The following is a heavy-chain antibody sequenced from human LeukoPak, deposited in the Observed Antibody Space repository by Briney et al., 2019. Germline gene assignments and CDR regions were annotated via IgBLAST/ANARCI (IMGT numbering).Heavy chain of an antibody. CDR2: ISSSGSTI. CDR1: GFTVSSNY. Sequence: QPGGSLRLSCAASGFTVSSNYMSWVRQAPGKGLEWVSYISSSGSTIYYADSVKGRFTISRDNAKNSLYLQMNSLRAEDTAVYYCASSPEGYSSSWYYFDYWGQGTLVTVSS. J-gene: IGHJ4*02. D-gene: IGHD6-13*01. V-gene: IGHV3-48*03. CDR3: ASSPEGYSSSWYYFDY.